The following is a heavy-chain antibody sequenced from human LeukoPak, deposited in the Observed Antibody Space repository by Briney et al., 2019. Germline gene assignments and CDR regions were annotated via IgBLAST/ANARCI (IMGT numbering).Heavy chain of an antibody. D-gene: IGHD6-19*01. CDR2: ISGSGGST. J-gene: IGHJ1*01. CDR3: AKDLSSGWYAEYFQH. Sequence: GGSLRLSCAASGFTFSSYAMSWVRQAPGKGLEWVSAISGSGGSTYYADSVKGRFTISRDNSKNTLYLQMNSLRAEDTAAYYCAKDLSSGWYAEYFQHWGQGTLVTVSS. CDR1: GFTFSSYA. V-gene: IGHV3-23*01.